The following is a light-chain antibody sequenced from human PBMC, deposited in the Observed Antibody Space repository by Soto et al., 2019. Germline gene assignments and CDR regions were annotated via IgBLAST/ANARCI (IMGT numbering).Light chain of an antibody. Sequence: EIVLTQSPATLSLSPGERATLSCRASQSLSSYLAWYQQKPGQAPRLLIYDASNRATGIPARFSGSGSGTDFTLTISSLEPEDFAVYYCQQRSNWPPWTFGQGTKVEIK. J-gene: IGKJ1*01. CDR3: QQRSNWPPWT. CDR2: DAS. V-gene: IGKV3-11*01. CDR1: QSLSSY.